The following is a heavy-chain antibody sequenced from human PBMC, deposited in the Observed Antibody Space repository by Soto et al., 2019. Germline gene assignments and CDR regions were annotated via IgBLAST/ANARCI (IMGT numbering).Heavy chain of an antibody. Sequence: QVQLVRSGADVKKPGSSVKVSCKASGGTFSSYAISWVRQAPGQGLEWMGGIIPIFGTANYAQKFQGRVTITADESTSTAYMELSSLRSEDTAVYYCARTSEKSSWYTVGWSDPWGQGTLVTVSS. J-gene: IGHJ5*02. D-gene: IGHD6-13*01. CDR2: IIPIFGTA. CDR3: ARTSEKSSWYTVGWSDP. V-gene: IGHV1-69*01. CDR1: GGTFSSYA.